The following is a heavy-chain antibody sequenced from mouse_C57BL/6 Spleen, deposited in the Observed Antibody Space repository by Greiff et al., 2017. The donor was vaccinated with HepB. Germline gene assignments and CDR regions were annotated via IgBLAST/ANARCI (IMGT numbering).Heavy chain of an antibody. CDR3: AKPTGDYDYDVGGVFDY. Sequence: VQLQQSGAELVKPGASVKLSCKASGYTFTEYTIHWVKQRSGQGLEWIGWFYPGSGSIKYNEKFKDKATLTADKSSSTVYMELSSLTSEDTAVYFCAKPTGDYDYDVGGVFDYWGQGTTLTVSS. D-gene: IGHD2-4*01. CDR1: GYTFTEYT. CDR2: FYPGSGSI. V-gene: IGHV1-62-2*01. J-gene: IGHJ2*01.